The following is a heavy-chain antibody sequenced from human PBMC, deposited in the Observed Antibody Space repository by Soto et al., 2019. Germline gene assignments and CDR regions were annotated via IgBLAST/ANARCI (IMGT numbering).Heavy chain of an antibody. CDR1: GFTFSSYT. CDR3: AKGLSVALLRYSDY. D-gene: IGHD2-15*01. V-gene: IGHV3-23*01. J-gene: IGHJ4*02. CDR2: ISGTGGNT. Sequence: TGGSLRLSCAASGFTFSSYTMMWVRQAPGRGLEWVSGISGTGGNTYCADSVKGRFTISRDNSKNTLYSQMNTLRDEDTAVYYCAKGLSVALLRYSDYWGEGALVTVSS.